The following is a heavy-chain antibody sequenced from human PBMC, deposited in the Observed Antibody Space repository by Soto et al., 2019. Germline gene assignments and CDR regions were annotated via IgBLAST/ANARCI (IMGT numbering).Heavy chain of an antibody. CDR2: VYYSGST. J-gene: IGHJ6*02. V-gene: IGHV4-30-4*01. Sequence: SETLSLTCTVSGGSISSDDYYWSWIRQPPTKGLEWIGYVYYSGSTYYNPSLKSRLTISVDTSKNQFSLKLSSVTAADTAVYYCARLAVAGTEYYYYYYGMDVWGQGTTVTVSS. CDR1: GGSISSDDYY. CDR3: ARLAVAGTEYYYYYYGMDV. D-gene: IGHD6-19*01.